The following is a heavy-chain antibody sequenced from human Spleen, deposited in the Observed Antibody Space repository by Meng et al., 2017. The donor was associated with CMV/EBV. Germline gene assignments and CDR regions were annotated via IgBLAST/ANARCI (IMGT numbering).Heavy chain of an antibody. D-gene: IGHD2/OR15-2a*01. J-gene: IGHJ4*02. CDR2: IYWDGDK. CDR1: GFSLSISGMG. CDR3: AHSPYLYDSRSFDY. V-gene: IGHV2-5*02. Sequence: SGFSLSISGMGVGWIRQPPGKALEWLAFIYWDGDKRYSPSLKSRLTITKDTSKNQVVLTMTSMDPVDTATYYCAHSPYLYDSRSFDYWGQGTLVTVSS.